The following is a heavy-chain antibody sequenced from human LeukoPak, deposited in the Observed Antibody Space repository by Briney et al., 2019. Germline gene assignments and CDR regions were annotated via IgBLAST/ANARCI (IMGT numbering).Heavy chain of an antibody. CDR2: ISYDGSNK. CDR3: AKDYYDSSGYPHPFDY. J-gene: IGHJ4*02. Sequence: GGSLRLSCAASGFTFSSYGMHWVRQAPGKGLEWVAVISYDGSNKYYADSVKGRFTISRDNSKNTLYLQMNSLRAEDTAVYYCAKDYYDSSGYPHPFDYWGQGTLVTVSS. CDR1: GFTFSSYG. V-gene: IGHV3-30*18. D-gene: IGHD3-22*01.